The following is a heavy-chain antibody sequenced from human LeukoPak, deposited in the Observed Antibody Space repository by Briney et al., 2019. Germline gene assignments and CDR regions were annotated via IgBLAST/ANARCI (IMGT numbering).Heavy chain of an antibody. J-gene: IGHJ6*02. Sequence: GGSLRLSCAASGFTFDDFAMHWVRQAPGKGLEWVSAISWDSGDINYADFVKGRFTISRDNAENSLYLQMNSLTVEDTALYYCAKDRSPGERDYYFGMDVWGQGTTVTVSS. V-gene: IGHV3-9*01. CDR3: AKDRSPGERDYYFGMDV. CDR2: ISWDSGDI. CDR1: GFTFDDFA. D-gene: IGHD7-27*01.